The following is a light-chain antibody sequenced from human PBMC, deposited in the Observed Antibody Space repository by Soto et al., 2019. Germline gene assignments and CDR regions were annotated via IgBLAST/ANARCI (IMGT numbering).Light chain of an antibody. J-gene: IGLJ3*02. CDR1: SSDVGGYNY. V-gene: IGLV2-11*01. CDR3: CSYAGTYTWV. CDR2: DVN. Sequence: QSALTQPRSVSGSPGQSVTISCIGTSSDVGGYNYVSWYQQHPGKAPKFMIYDVNKRPSGVPDRFSGSKSGSTASLTISGLQTDDEADYYCCSYAGTYTWVFGGGTQLT.